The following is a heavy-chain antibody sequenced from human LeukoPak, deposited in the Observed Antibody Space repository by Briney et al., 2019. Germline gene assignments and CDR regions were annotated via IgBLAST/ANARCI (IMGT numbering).Heavy chain of an antibody. V-gene: IGHV5-51*01. Sequence: GESLKISCKGSGYSFTSYWIGWVRQMPGKGRKWMGIIYPGDADAIYSPPFHGQVTLSADKSITTPYLQWSSLKASDTAMYYCARRRDLYSGSYYPFDYWGQGTLVTVSS. D-gene: IGHD1-26*01. J-gene: IGHJ4*02. CDR2: IYPGDADA. CDR1: GYSFTSYW. CDR3: ARRRDLYSGSYYPFDY.